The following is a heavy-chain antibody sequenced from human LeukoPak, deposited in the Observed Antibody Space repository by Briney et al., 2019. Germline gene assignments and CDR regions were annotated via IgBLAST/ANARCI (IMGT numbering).Heavy chain of an antibody. CDR3: ARDHNWSFDY. J-gene: IGHJ4*02. CDR1: GFTFRDYY. V-gene: IGHV3-11*06. CDR2: IRTSTTDT. Sequence: GGSLSLSCADSGFTFRDYYMSWLRQAPGKGLEWISNIRTSTTDTYYADSVKGRFTISRDNAKNSLYLQMNSLRAEDTAVYYCARDHNWSFDYWGQGSLVIVSS. D-gene: IGHD1-20*01.